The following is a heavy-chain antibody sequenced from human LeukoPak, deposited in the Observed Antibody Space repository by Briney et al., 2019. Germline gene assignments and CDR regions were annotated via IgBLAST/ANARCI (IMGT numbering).Heavy chain of an antibody. CDR1: GFTFSSYA. V-gene: IGHV3-23*01. Sequence: PPGGSLRLSCAASGFTFSSYAMSWVRQAPGKGLEWVSAISGSGGSTYYADSVKGRFTISRDNSKNTLYLQMNSLRAEDTAVYYCAKGERYSSSWSKDPLYYYYYGMDVWGQGTTVTVSS. CDR2: ISGSGGST. D-gene: IGHD6-13*01. J-gene: IGHJ6*02. CDR3: AKGERYSSSWSKDPLYYYYYGMDV.